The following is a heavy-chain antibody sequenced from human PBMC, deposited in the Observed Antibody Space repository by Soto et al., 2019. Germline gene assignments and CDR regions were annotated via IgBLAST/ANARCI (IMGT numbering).Heavy chain of an antibody. V-gene: IGHV1-3*01. CDR2: IKASNGNT. Sequence: ASVKVSCKASGYTFTSYAMHWVRQAPGQRLEWMGWIKASNGNTKYSQKFQGRVTITRDTSASTAYMELSSLRSEDTAVYYCARADVPPGDYYESSSYYIPPYDYWGQGTLVTVSS. CDR1: GYTFTSYA. CDR3: ARADVPPGDYYESSSYYIPPYDY. J-gene: IGHJ4*02. D-gene: IGHD3-22*01.